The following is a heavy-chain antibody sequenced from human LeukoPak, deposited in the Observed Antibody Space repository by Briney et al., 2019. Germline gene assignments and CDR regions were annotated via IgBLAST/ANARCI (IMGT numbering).Heavy chain of an antibody. Sequence: PGRSLRLSCAASGFTFSSYGMPWVRQAPGKGLEWVAVIWYDGSNKYYADSVKGRFTISRDNSKNTLYLQMNSLRAEDTAVYYCARGHAIYSSSWSLDYWGQGTLVTVSS. CDR1: GFTFSSYG. J-gene: IGHJ4*02. CDR3: ARGHAIYSSSWSLDY. D-gene: IGHD6-13*01. CDR2: IWYDGSNK. V-gene: IGHV3-33*01.